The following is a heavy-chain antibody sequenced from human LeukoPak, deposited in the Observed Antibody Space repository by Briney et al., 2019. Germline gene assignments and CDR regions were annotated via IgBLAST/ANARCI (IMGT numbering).Heavy chain of an antibody. D-gene: IGHD4-23*01. Sequence: KASETLSLTCTVSGGSISSSTYYWAWIRQPPGKGLERIGSIYYRGSTSYNPSLKSRFTISVITSRNQFSLRLTSVTAADTAVYFCARRTTVAYFDYWGQGTLVTVSS. V-gene: IGHV4-39*01. CDR2: IYYRGST. CDR1: GGSISSSTYY. J-gene: IGHJ4*02. CDR3: ARRTTVAYFDY.